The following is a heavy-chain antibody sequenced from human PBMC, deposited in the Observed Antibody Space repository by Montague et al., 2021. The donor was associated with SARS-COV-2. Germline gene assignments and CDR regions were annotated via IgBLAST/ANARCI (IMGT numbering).Heavy chain of an antibody. V-gene: IGHV4-39*01. CDR3: ASAIVVVPAPNCYGMDV. CDR1: GGSISSTSYY. D-gene: IGHD2-21*02. J-gene: IGHJ6*02. Sequence: SETLSLTCSVSGGSISSTSYYWGWIRQPPGKGLEWIGSIYYSGSTYYNPSLRSRVTISVDTSKNQFSLKLSSVTAADTAVYYCASAIVVVPAPNCYGMDVWGQGTTVTVSS. CDR2: IYYSGST.